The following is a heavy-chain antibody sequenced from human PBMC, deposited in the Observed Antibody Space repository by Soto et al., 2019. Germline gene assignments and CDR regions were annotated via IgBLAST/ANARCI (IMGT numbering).Heavy chain of an antibody. CDR3: AREGGGYYFDY. CDR1: GFTFSSYA. J-gene: IGHJ4*02. D-gene: IGHD3-16*01. Sequence: PGGSLRLSCASSGFTFSSYAMHWVRQAPGKGLEYVSAISSNGGSTYYANSVKGRFTISRDNSKNTLYLQMGSLRAEDMAVYYCAREGGGYYFDYWGQGTLVTVSS. CDR2: ISSNGGST. V-gene: IGHV3-64*01.